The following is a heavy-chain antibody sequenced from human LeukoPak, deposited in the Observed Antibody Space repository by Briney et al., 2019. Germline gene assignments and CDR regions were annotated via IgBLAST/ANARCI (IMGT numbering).Heavy chain of an antibody. CDR1: GFTFSSYA. CDR2: ISGSGGST. V-gene: IGHV3-23*01. Sequence: GGSLRLSCAASGFTFSSYAMSWVRQAPGKGLEWVSAISGSGGSTYYADSVKGRFTISRDNSKNTLYLQMNSLRAEDAAVYYCAKDAGSVWGSYRSSYFDYWGQGTLVTVSS. J-gene: IGHJ4*02. CDR3: AKDAGSVWGSYRSSYFDY. D-gene: IGHD3-16*02.